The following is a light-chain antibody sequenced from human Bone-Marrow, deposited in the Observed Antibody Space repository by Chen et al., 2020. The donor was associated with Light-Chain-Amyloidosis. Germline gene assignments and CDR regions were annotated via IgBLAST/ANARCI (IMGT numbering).Light chain of an antibody. CDR1: DLPTKY. J-gene: IGLJ2*01. Sequence: SYELTQPPSVSVSPGQTGRISCTGDDLPTKYAYWYKQKPGQAPVLVIHRATERPSGISERFSGSSSGTTATLTISGVQAEDEADYHCQSADSSGTYEVIFGGGTKLTVL. CDR2: RAT. CDR3: QSADSSGTYEVI. V-gene: IGLV3-25*03.